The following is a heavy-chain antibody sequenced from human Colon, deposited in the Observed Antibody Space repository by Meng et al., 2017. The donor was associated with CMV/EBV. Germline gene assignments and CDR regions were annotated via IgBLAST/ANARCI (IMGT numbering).Heavy chain of an antibody. CDR1: GFTFSNYE. Sequence: GESLKISCAASGFTFSNYEMNWVRQAPGKGLEWIAYIDNTGTTIYYADSVQGRFTVSRDNAKNTLYLQMNSLSGEDTAVYYCARAGPIGGRILAYYYYGLDVWGRGTTVTVSS. J-gene: IGHJ6*02. CDR2: IDNTGTTI. V-gene: IGHV3-48*03. D-gene: IGHD1-14*01. CDR3: ARAGPIGGRILAYYYYGLDV.